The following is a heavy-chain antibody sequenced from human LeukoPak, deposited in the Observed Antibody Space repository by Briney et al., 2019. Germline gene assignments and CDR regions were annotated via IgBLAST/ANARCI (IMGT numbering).Heavy chain of an antibody. CDR2: IYYTGST. J-gene: IGHJ5*02. Sequence: PSETLSLTCTVSGGSISSPSYYWGWIRQPPGKGLEWIGNIYYTGSTYYNPSLKSRVTISVDTSKNQFSLKLSSVTAADTAVYYCARRKYYDSSGYSEGWFDPWGQGTLVTVSS. D-gene: IGHD3-22*01. CDR3: ARRKYYDSSGYSEGWFDP. V-gene: IGHV4-39*01. CDR1: GGSISSPSYY.